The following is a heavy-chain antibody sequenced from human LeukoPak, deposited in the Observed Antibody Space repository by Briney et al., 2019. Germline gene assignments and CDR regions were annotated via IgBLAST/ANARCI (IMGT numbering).Heavy chain of an antibody. V-gene: IGHV3-23*01. CDR1: GFTFSSYA. CDR3: AKRWDSSGWYGNFDY. J-gene: IGHJ4*02. Sequence: GGSLRLSCAASGFTFSSYAMSWVRQAPGEGLEWVSAISGSGGRTHYADSVKGPCTISRDTSKNTLYLQMNSPRAEGTALYISAKRWDSSGWYGNFDYWGQGTLVTVSS. CDR2: ISGSGGRT. D-gene: IGHD6-19*01.